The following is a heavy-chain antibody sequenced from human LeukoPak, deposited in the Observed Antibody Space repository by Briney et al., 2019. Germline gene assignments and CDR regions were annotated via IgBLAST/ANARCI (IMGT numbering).Heavy chain of an antibody. D-gene: IGHD3-22*01. CDR2: INHSGST. CDR1: GGSFSGYY. CDR3: ARTLPALYDSSGYYRANKYYFDY. V-gene: IGHV4-34*01. Sequence: PSETLSLTCAVCGGSFSGYYWSWIRQPPGKGLEWIGEINHSGSTNYNPSLKSRVTISVDTSKNQFSLKLSSVTAADTAVYYCARTLPALYDSSGYYRANKYYFDYWGQGTLVTVSS. J-gene: IGHJ4*02.